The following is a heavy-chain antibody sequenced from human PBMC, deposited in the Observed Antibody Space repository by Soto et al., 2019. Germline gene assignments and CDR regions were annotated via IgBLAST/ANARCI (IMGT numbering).Heavy chain of an antibody. V-gene: IGHV3-30*03. CDR1: GFTFSSYV. CDR3: ASGGVYDSGGPAYFDS. Sequence: GGSLRLSCAASGFTFSSYVMHWVRQAPGRGLEWVADITYGGSSEHYADSVKGRFTISRDNSKNTLYLQMNSLRPEDTAVYYCASGGVYDSGGPAYFDSGGREILVPVSS. CDR2: ITYGGSSE. J-gene: IGHJ4*02. D-gene: IGHD3-22*01.